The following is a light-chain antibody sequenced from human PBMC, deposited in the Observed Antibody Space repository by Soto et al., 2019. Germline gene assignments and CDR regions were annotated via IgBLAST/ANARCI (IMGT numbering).Light chain of an antibody. V-gene: IGLV2-23*01. CDR3: CSYAGSSTPVV. CDR2: EGS. J-gene: IGLJ2*01. Sequence: QFALTQPASVSGSPGQSITISWTGTSSDVGSYNLVSWYQQHPGKAPKLMIYEGSKRPSGVSNRFSGSKSGNTASLTISGLQAEDEADYYCCSYAGSSTPVVFGGGTKLTVL. CDR1: SSDVGSYNL.